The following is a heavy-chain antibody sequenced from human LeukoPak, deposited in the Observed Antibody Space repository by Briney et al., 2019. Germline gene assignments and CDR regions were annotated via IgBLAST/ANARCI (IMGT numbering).Heavy chain of an antibody. D-gene: IGHD5-24*01. CDR2: ISGSGGST. J-gene: IGHJ4*02. Sequence: GGSLRLSCAPSGLTFSNYAMSWVRQAPGKGLEWVSAISGSGGSTYYADSVKGRFTISRDNSKNTLYLQMNSLRAEDTAVYYCAKDFGDGYSFWGQGTLVTVSS. V-gene: IGHV3-23*01. CDR1: GLTFSNYA. CDR3: AKDFGDGYSF.